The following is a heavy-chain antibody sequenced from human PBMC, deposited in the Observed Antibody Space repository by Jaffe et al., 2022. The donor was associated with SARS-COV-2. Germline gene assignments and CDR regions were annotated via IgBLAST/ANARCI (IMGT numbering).Heavy chain of an antibody. CDR2: IYYSGST. V-gene: IGHV4-59*08. D-gene: IGHD3-16*01. J-gene: IGHJ6*02. CDR3: ARHGGHYYYYGMDV. CDR1: GGSISSYY. Sequence: QVQLQESGPGLVKPSETLSLTCTVSGGSISSYYWSWIRQPPGKGLEWIGYIYYSGSTNYNPSLKSRVTISVDTSKNQFSLKLSSVTAADTAVYYCARHGGHYYYYGMDVWGQGTTVTVSS.